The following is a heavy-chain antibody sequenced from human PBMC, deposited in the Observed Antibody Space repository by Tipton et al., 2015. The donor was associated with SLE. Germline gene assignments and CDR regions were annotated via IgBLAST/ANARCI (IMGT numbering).Heavy chain of an antibody. CDR2: ISSSSNFI. CDR1: GFTFSHYR. Sequence: SLRLSCAASGFTFSHYRLAWVRQAPGKGLEWISSISSSSNFIYYADSLKGRFTISRDNAKNSLYLQMNSLRAEDTAVYYCASWGYNYGSAYWGQGTQVTVSS. V-gene: IGHV3-21*03. D-gene: IGHD5-18*01. CDR3: ASWGYNYGSAY. J-gene: IGHJ4*02.